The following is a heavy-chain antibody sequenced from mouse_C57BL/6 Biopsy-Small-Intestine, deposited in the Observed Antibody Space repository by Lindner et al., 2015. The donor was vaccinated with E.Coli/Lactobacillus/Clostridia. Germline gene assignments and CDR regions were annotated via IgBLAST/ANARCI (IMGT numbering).Heavy chain of an antibody. D-gene: IGHD1-1*01. Sequence: SVKVSCKASGYTLSGHPMHWVRQAPGQGLEWLGWINPDRGGTKYAQKFQGRVTITWDTSISTAYMELSGLRSDDTAVYYCAREDYGAVDYWGQGTLVTVS. CDR1: GYTLSGHP. CDR3: AREDYGAVDY. CDR2: INPDRGGT. V-gene: IGHV1-72*04. J-gene: IGHJ3*01.